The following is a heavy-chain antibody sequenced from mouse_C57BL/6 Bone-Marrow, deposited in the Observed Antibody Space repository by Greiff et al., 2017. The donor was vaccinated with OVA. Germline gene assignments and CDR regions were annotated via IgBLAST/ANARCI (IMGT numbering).Heavy chain of an antibody. D-gene: IGHD1-1*01. CDR3: TRGGTTVPYYFDD. Sequence: VQLQQSGAELVRPGASVKLSCTASGFNIKDYYMHWVKQRPEQGLEWIGRIDPEDGDTEYAPKFQGKATMTADTSSNTAYLQLSSLTSEDTAVYYCTRGGTTVPYYFDDWGQGTTLTVSS. CDR1: GFNIKDYY. V-gene: IGHV14-1*01. CDR2: IDPEDGDT. J-gene: IGHJ2*01.